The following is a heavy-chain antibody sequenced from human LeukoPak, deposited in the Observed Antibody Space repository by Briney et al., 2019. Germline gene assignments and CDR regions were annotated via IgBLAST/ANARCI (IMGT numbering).Heavy chain of an antibody. CDR2: IYSGGST. Sequence: PGGSLRLSCAASGFTVSSYYMSWVRQAPGKGLEWVSVIYSGGSTNYADSVKGRFTISRDNSKNTLYLQMNSLRAEDTAVYYCARGVSGRYFDYWGQGTLVTVSS. J-gene: IGHJ4*02. D-gene: IGHD1-26*01. CDR1: GFTVSSYY. CDR3: ARGVSGRYFDY. V-gene: IGHV3-53*01.